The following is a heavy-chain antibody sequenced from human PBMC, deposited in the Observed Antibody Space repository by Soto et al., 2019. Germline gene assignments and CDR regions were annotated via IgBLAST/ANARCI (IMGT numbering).Heavy chain of an antibody. D-gene: IGHD5-18*01. J-gene: IGHJ4*02. V-gene: IGHV1-8*01. CDR1: GFNFSTYY. CDR3: ARETDTSMVDY. Sequence: QVQLVQSGAAVKKPGASVKVSCQTSGFNFSTYYFNWVRQDAGQGPEWMGWLNPRNGQTGYVQKFRGRVTMTRDTSIATVYLELSRLTSEDTAIYFCARETDTSMVDYWGQGTLVTVSS. CDR2: LNPRNGQT.